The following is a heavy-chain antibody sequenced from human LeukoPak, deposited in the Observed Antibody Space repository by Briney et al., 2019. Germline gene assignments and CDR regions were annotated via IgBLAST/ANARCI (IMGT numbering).Heavy chain of an antibody. CDR2: IYYSGST. Sequence: SETLSLTCTVSGGSVSSGSYYWSWIRQPPGKGLEWIGSIYYSGSTYYNPSLKSRVTISVDTSKNQFSLKLSSVTAANTAVYYCARSRDDYGDYAEAFDIWGQGTMVTVSS. V-gene: IGHV4-39*01. CDR3: ARSRDDYGDYAEAFDI. J-gene: IGHJ3*02. D-gene: IGHD4-17*01. CDR1: GGSVSSGSYY.